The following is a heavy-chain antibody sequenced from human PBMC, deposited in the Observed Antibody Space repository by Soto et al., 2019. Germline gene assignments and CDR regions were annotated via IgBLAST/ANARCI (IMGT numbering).Heavy chain of an antibody. J-gene: IGHJ4*02. CDR3: ARRGSGSYYDC. V-gene: IGHV3-23*01. CDR2: ISGSGDST. CDR1: GFTFSSYA. Sequence: EVQLLESGGGLVQPGGSLRLSCAASGFTFSSYAMRWVRQAPGKGLEWVSAISGSGDSTYYADSVQGRFTISRDNSKNTLYLQMNSLRAEDTARYYCARRGSGSYYDCWGQGNLVTVSS. D-gene: IGHD1-26*01.